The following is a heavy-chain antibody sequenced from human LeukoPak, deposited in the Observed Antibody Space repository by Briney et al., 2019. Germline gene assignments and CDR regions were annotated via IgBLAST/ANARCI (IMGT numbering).Heavy chain of an antibody. D-gene: IGHD2-15*01. CDR3: ARDGECSGGTCYHDY. J-gene: IGHJ4*02. CDR2: ISWNSGSI. CDR1: GFTFDDYA. Sequence: TGRSLRLSCAASGFTFDDYAMHWVRQAPGKGLEWVSGISWNSGSIGYADSVKGRFTISRDNAKNSLYLQMNSLRAEDTAVYYCARDGECSGGTCYHDYWGQGTLVTVSS. V-gene: IGHV3-9*01.